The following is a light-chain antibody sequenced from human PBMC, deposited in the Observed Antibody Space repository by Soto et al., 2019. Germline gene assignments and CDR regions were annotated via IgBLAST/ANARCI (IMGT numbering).Light chain of an antibody. CDR1: QSISNY. Sequence: EIVLTQSPATLSLSPGESATLSCRASQSISNYLGWYQQKPGQAPRLLIYDASNRAPGIPARFRGGGSGTDFTLTISSLDPEDFAIYYCQQRSNSPLTFGGGTRVEIK. CDR3: QQRSNSPLT. J-gene: IGKJ4*01. CDR2: DAS. V-gene: IGKV3-11*01.